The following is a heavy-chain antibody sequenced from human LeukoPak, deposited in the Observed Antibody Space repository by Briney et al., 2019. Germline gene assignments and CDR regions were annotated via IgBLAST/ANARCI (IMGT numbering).Heavy chain of an antibody. CDR2: IYYSGST. Sequence: SETLSLTCTVSGGSISSYYWSWIRQPPGKGLECIGYIYYSGSTNYNPSLKGRVTISVDTSKNQFSLEVSSVTAADTAVYYCVRSKSGTYGWFDPWGQGTLVTVSS. D-gene: IGHD4-17*01. J-gene: IGHJ5*02. CDR3: VRSKSGTYGWFDP. V-gene: IGHV4-59*01. CDR1: GGSISSYY.